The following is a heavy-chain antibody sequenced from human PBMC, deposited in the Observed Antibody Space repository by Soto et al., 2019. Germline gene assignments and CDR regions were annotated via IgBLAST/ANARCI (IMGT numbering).Heavy chain of an antibody. Sequence: GESLKISCKGSGYSFTSYWIGWVRQMPGKGLGWMGIIYPGDSDTRYSPSFQGQVTISXXXXXXTXYXQXXXLKAXDSAMDYCARLPQDYYYHGMDVWGQGTKVTVSS. CDR1: GYSFTSYW. CDR2: IYPGDSDT. V-gene: IGHV5-51*01. CDR3: ARLPQDYYYHGMDV. J-gene: IGHJ6*02.